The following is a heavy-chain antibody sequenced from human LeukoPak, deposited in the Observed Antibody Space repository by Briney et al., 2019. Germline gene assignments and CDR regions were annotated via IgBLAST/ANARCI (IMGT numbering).Heavy chain of an antibody. CDR2: IKQDGSEK. CDR3: ARDYTYYDILTGYPYWYFDL. J-gene: IGHJ2*01. CDR1: GFTFSSYW. V-gene: IGHV3-7*01. Sequence: PGGSLRLSCAASGFTFSSYWMSGVRQAPGKGLEGVANIKQDGSEKYYVDSVKGRFTISRDNAKNSLYLQMNSLRAEDTAVYYCARDYTYYDILTGYPYWYFDLWGRGTLVTVSS. D-gene: IGHD3-9*01.